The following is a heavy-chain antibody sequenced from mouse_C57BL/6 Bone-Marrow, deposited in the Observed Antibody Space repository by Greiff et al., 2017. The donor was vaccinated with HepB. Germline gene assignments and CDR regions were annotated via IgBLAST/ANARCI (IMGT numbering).Heavy chain of an antibody. Sequence: EVQLQQSGPELVKPGASVKISCKASGYTFTDYYMNWVKQSHGKSLEWIGDINPNNGGTSYNQKFKGKATLTVDKSSSTAYMELRSLTSEDSAVYYCARPRYYGSSYFDYWGQGTTLTVSS. CDR1: GYTFTDYY. V-gene: IGHV1-26*01. CDR3: ARPRYYGSSYFDY. CDR2: INPNNGGT. J-gene: IGHJ2*01. D-gene: IGHD1-1*01.